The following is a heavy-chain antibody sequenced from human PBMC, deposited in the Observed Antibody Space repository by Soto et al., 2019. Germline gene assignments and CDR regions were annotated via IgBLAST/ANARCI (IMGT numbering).Heavy chain of an antibody. J-gene: IGHJ4*02. V-gene: IGHV4-31*03. CDR1: GTSIRSGGYY. CDR2: IYYRGST. D-gene: IGHD6-13*01. CDR3: ASDLSGSRATIDY. Sequence: TLSLTCTVSGTSIRSGGYYWTWIRQRPGKGLEWLGYIYYRGSTYYNPSLKTRVTLSLDPSKGQFSLTLTSVTAADTAIYYCASDLSGSRATIDYWGLGALVTVSS.